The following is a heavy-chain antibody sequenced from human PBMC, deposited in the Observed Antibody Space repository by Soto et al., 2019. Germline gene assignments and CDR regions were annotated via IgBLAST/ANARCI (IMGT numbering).Heavy chain of an antibody. CDR2: ISGSGGTT. V-gene: IGHV3-23*01. D-gene: IGHD4-17*01. CDR1: AFAFSSYA. J-gene: IGHJ4*02. Sequence: QPGGSLRLSCAASAFAFSSYAMTWVRQAPGKGLEWVSAISGSGGTTYYADSVKGRFTISRDNSRNTLYLQMNSLRAEDTAVYYCATDSIRDYEAGMFDSWGQGTLDPVSS. CDR3: ATDSIRDYEAGMFDS.